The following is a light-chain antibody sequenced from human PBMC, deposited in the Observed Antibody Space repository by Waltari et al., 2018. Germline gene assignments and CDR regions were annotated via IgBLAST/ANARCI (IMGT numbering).Light chain of an antibody. CDR3: QQYVSLPAT. V-gene: IGKV3-20*01. Sequence: EIVLTQSPGTLSLSPGDTAILSCRASQSVRKYVAWYQQKPGQAPRLLIFGASSRATGIPDRFSGSGSGTDLSLTISRVEPEDFAVYYCQQYVSLPATFGQGTKVEIE. CDR2: GAS. J-gene: IGKJ1*01. CDR1: QSVRKY.